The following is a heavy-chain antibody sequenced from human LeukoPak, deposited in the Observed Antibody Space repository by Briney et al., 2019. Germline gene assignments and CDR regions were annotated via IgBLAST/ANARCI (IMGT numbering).Heavy chain of an antibody. CDR1: GYRFSSYG. CDR2: IRVDNGNT. D-gene: IGHD3-16*02. CDR3: ARGYMFGGTIVTLDY. Sequence: ASVRVSCKASGYRFSSYGVTWVRQAPGQGLEWMGWIRVDNGNTRYALNLQGRVTPTRDTSSSTAYMELRSLKSDDTAVYYCARGYMFGGTIVTLDYWGQGTLVSVSS. V-gene: IGHV1-18*01. J-gene: IGHJ4*02.